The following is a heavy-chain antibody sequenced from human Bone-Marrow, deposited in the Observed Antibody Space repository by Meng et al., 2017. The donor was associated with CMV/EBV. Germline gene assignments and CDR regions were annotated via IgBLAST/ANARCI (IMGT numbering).Heavy chain of an antibody. Sequence: SVKVSCKASGGTFISYAISWVRQAPGQGREWMGGIIPIFGIANYAQKFQGRVTITADKSTSTAYMELSSLRSEDTAVYYCARVSAKCHWSSTRCYTLTGSFDYWGQGTLVTVSS. CDR2: IIPIFGIA. CDR3: ARVSAKCHWSSTRCYTLTGSFDY. V-gene: IGHV1-69*10. J-gene: IGHJ4*02. CDR1: GGTFISYA. D-gene: IGHD2-2*02.